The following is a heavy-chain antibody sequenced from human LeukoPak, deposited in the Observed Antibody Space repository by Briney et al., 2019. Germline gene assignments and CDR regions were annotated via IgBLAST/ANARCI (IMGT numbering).Heavy chain of an antibody. CDR1: GGSFSGYY. CDR2: INHSGST. V-gene: IGHV4-34*01. D-gene: IGHD6-19*01. CDR3: ARGAGSGLGFDY. J-gene: IGHJ4*02. Sequence: KTSETLSLTCAVYGGSFSGYYWSWIRQPPGKGLEWIGEINHSGSTNYNPSLKSRVTISVDTSKNQFSLKLSSVTAADAAVYYCARGAGSGLGFDYWGQGTLVTVSS.